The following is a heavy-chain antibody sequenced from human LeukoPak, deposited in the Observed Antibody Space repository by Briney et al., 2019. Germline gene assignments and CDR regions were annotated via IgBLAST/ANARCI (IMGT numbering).Heavy chain of an antibody. CDR3: ARGVQGAAAAVRGYAFDI. V-gene: IGHV3-30*03. Sequence: GGSLRLSCAASGFAFSSHGMHWVRQAPGKGLEWVALISYDGSDKYYADSVKGRFTVSRDNSKNTLYLQMNSLRAEDTAVYYCARGVQGAAAAVRGYAFDIWGQGTMVTVSS. J-gene: IGHJ3*02. CDR2: ISYDGSDK. D-gene: IGHD6-13*01. CDR1: GFAFSSHG.